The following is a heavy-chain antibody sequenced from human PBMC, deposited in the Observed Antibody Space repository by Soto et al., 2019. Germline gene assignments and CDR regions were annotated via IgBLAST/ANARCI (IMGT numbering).Heavy chain of an antibody. CDR1: GGSISSYY. D-gene: IGHD4-17*01. V-gene: IGHV4-59*01. CDR3: ARVDMRTYGDYDHDAFDI. CDR2: IYYSGST. Sequence: SETLSLTCTVSGGSISSYYWSWIRQPPGNGLEWIGYIYYSGSTNYNPSLKSRVTISVDTSKNQFSLKLSSVTAADTAVYYCARVDMRTYGDYDHDAFDIWGQGTMVTVSS. J-gene: IGHJ3*02.